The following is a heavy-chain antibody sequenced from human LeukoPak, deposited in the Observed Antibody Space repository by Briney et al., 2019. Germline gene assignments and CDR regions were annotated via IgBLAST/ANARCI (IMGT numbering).Heavy chain of an antibody. CDR2: IYSSGST. Sequence: SETLSLTCRVSGASINSGSNYWGWIRQPPGKTLEWIGSIYSSGSTYYNPSLKSRVIIMIDTPKNHFSLTLSSVTAADTAVYYCARGNWNDVVGYYFDYWGQGTLVTVSS. D-gene: IGHD1-1*01. J-gene: IGHJ4*02. V-gene: IGHV4-39*07. CDR1: GASINSGSNY. CDR3: ARGNWNDVVGYYFDY.